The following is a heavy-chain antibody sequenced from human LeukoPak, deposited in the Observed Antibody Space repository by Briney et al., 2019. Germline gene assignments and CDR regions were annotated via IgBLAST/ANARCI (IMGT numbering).Heavy chain of an antibody. D-gene: IGHD7-27*01. Sequence: GSLRLSCAASGFTVSSNYMSWVRQAPGKGLEWIGYIYPRGSTYYNPSLKSRVILSLDKSANQFSLNLSSVTAADTAVYYCARFSPRAMGNYLDFWGQGTLVTVSS. J-gene: IGHJ4*02. CDR3: ARFSPRAMGNYLDF. CDR2: IYPRGST. V-gene: IGHV4-4*02. CDR1: GFTVSSNY.